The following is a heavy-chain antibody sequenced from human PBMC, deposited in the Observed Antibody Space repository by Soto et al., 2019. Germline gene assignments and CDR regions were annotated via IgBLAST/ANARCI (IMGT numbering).Heavy chain of an antibody. D-gene: IGHD6-19*01. CDR1: GDSVSSNSAA. Sequence: QTLSLTCAISGDSVSSNSAAWNWIRQSPSRGLEWLGRTYYRSKWYNDYAVSVKSRITINPDTSKNQFSLQLNSVTPEDTAVYYCAGSIAVAGSFDYWGQGTLVTVPQ. V-gene: IGHV6-1*01. J-gene: IGHJ4*02. CDR3: AGSIAVAGSFDY. CDR2: TYYRSKWYN.